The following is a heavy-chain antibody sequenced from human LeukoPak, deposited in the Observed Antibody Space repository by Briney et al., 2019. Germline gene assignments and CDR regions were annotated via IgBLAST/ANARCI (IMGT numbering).Heavy chain of an antibody. CDR1: GYTFTSYA. CDR2: INTNTGNP. Sequence: GASVKVSCKASGYTFTSYAMNWVRQAPGQGLEWMGWINTNTGNPTYAQGFTGRFVFSLDTSVSTAYLQISSLKAEDTAVYYCARRRALASGSSPPRSYYYYYYMDVWGKGTTVTVSS. J-gene: IGHJ6*03. V-gene: IGHV7-4-1*02. D-gene: IGHD1-26*01. CDR3: ARRRALASGSSPPRSYYYYYYMDV.